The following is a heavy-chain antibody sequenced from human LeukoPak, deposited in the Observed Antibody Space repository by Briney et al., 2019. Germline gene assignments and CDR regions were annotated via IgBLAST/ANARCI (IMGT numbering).Heavy chain of an antibody. CDR1: GYTFTGYY. D-gene: IGHD3-22*01. CDR3: ARDLWSSGYTDAFDI. V-gene: IGHV1-2*02. CDR2: INPNSGGT. Sequence: GASVKVSCKASGYTFTGYYMHWVRQAPGQGLEWMGWINPNSGGTNYAQKFQGSVTMTRDTSISTAYMELSRLRSDDTAVYYCARDLWSSGYTDAFDIWGQGTMVTVSS. J-gene: IGHJ3*02.